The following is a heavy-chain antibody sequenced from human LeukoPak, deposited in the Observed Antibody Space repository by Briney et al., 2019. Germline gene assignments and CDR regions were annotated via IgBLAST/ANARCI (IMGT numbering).Heavy chain of an antibody. Sequence: SETLSLTCTVSGGSISSGGYYWSWIRQPPGKGLEWIGYIYHSGSTYYNPSLKSRVTISVDRSKNQFSLKLSSVTAADTAVYYCARGIQLWSDYFDYWGQGTLVTVSS. J-gene: IGHJ4*02. CDR1: GGSISSGGYY. V-gene: IGHV4-30-2*01. CDR2: IYHSGST. D-gene: IGHD5-18*01. CDR3: ARGIQLWSDYFDY.